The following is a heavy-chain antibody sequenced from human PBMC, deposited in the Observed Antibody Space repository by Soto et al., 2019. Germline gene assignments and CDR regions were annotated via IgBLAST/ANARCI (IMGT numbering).Heavy chain of an antibody. CDR2: ITSDGGVT. CDR3: ARLLKGSTVTS. D-gene: IGHD4-17*01. Sequence: EVQLVESGGGLVHPGGSLRLSCAASGFTFSDYSMNWVRQAPGKGLEWVSYITSDGGVTYYADSVKGRFSVSRDNDKKSLFLQMNSLRDEDTAVYYCARLLKGSTVTSWGQGTLVTVSS. J-gene: IGHJ4*02. CDR1: GFTFSDYS. V-gene: IGHV3-48*02.